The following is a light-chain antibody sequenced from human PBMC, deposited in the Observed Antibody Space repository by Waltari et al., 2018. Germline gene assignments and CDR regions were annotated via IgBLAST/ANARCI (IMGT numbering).Light chain of an antibody. Sequence: QSVLTQPPSVSGALGQRVTISCTGSSSNMGAGYDVHWYKQLPGTAPRLLIYGNSNRPSGVPDRLSGAKSVTAASLAITGLQAQDEAYYYCQSYDTSLSAQVFGTGTKVTVL. V-gene: IGLV1-40*01. J-gene: IGLJ1*01. CDR1: SSNMGAGYD. CDR3: QSYDTSLSAQV. CDR2: GNS.